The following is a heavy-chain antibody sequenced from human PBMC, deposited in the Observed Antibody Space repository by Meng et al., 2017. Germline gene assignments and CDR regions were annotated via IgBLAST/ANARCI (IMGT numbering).Heavy chain of an antibody. CDR1: GGSFSGYY. CDR2: INHSGST. D-gene: IGHD7-27*01. CDR3: ARGPLTEKSAYWYFDL. J-gene: IGHJ2*01. V-gene: IGHV4-34*01. Sequence: QGQLKQWGAGLWQPSETLSLPCAVYGGSFSGYYWSWIRPPPGKGLEWIGEINHSGSTNYNPSLKSRVTISVDTSKNQFSLKLSSVTAADTAVYYCARGPLTEKSAYWYFDLWGRGTLVTVSS.